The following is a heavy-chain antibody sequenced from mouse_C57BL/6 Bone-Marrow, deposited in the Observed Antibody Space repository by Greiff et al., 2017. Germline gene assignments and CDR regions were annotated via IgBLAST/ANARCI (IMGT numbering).Heavy chain of an antibody. CDR1: GYTFTSYT. Sequence: QVQLKESGAELARPGASVKMSCKASGYTFTSYTMHWVKQRPGQGLEWIGYINPSSGYTKYNQKFKDKATLTADKSSSTAYMQLSSLTSEDSAVYYCARPMVTTRGYAMDYWGQGTSVTVSS. CDR3: ARPMVTTRGYAMDY. J-gene: IGHJ4*01. V-gene: IGHV1-4*01. CDR2: INPSSGYT. D-gene: IGHD2-2*01.